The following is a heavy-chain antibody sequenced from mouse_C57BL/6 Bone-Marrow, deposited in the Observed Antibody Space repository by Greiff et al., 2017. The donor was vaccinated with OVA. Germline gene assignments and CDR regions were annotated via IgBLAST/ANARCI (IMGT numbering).Heavy chain of an antibody. CDR2: ISDGGRYT. CDR3: AREWGCGRIFFSY. Sequence: EVQGVESGGGLVKPGGSLKLSCAASGFTFSSYAMSWVRQTPEKRLEWVATISDGGRYTYYPDNVKGRFTISIDNAKNNLYLRMSHLKSDDTAMYYCAREWGCGRIFFSYCGRGTLVTVSA. CDR1: GFTFSSYA. D-gene: IGHD1-1*01. J-gene: IGHJ3*01. V-gene: IGHV5-4*01.